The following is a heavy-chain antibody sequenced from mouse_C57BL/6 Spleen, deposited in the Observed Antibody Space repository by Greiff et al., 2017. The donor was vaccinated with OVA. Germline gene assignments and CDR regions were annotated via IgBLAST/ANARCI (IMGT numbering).Heavy chain of an antibody. CDR2: IDPSDSYT. J-gene: IGHJ2*01. CDR1: GYTFTSYW. V-gene: IGHV1-69*01. D-gene: IGHD1-1*01. Sequence: QVQLKQPGAELVMPGASVKLSCKASGYTFTSYWMHWVKQRPGQGLEWIGEIDPSDSYTNYNQKFKGKSTLTVDKSSSTAYMQLSSLTSEDSAVDYCARSTVVFDYWGQGTTLTVSS. CDR3: ARSTVVFDY.